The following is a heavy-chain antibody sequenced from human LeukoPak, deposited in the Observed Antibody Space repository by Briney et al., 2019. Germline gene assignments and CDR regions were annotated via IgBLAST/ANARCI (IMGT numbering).Heavy chain of an antibody. D-gene: IGHD3-22*01. V-gene: IGHV3-53*05. CDR1: GFTVSSNY. CDR3: ARGPYYYDSSGYWGGYYFDY. CDR2: IYSGGST. J-gene: IGHJ4*02. Sequence: GGSLRLSCAASGFTVSSNYMSWVRQAPGKGLEWVSVIYSGGSTYYADSVKGRFTISRDNSKNTLYLQMNSLRAEDTAVYYCARGPYYYDSSGYWGGYYFDYWGQGTLVTVSS.